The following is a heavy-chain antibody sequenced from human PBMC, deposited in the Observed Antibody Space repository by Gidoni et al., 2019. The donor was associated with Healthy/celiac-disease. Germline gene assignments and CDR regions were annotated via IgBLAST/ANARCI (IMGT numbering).Heavy chain of an antibody. CDR2: IFSNDEK. J-gene: IGHJ6*03. Sequence: QVTLKESGPVLVKPTETLTLTCTVSGFSLSNARMGVSWIRQPPGKALEWLAHIFSNDEKSYSTSLKSRLTISKYTSKSQVVLTMTNMDPVDTATYYCARIQDGATTNYYYYYMDVWGKGTTVTVSS. CDR1: GFSLSNARMG. V-gene: IGHV2-26*01. D-gene: IGHD1-26*01. CDR3: ARIQDGATTNYYYYYMDV.